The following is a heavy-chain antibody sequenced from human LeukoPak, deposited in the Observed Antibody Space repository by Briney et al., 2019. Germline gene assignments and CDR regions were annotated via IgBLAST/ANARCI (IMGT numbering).Heavy chain of an antibody. J-gene: IGHJ4*02. V-gene: IGHV7-4-1*02. CDR2: INTNTGNP. CDR1: GYTFTSYA. D-gene: IGHD3-22*01. Sequence: ASVKVSCEASGYTFTSYAMNWVRQAPGQGLEWMGWINTNTGNPTYAQGFTGRFVFSLDTSVSTAYLQISSLKAEDTAVYYCALHDRHDSSGYTKFDYWGQGTLVTVSS. CDR3: ALHDRHDSSGYTKFDY.